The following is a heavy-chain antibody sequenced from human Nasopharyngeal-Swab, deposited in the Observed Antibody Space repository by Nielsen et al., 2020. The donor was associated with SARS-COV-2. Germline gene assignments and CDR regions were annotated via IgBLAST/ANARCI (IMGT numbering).Heavy chain of an antibody. CDR2: IGDKDHNYAT. CDR3: MTDYSTIFGVAIRDFDY. D-gene: IGHD3-3*01. Sequence: GESLKISCAASGFIFSASAIHWVRQASGKGLEWVGRIGDKDHNYATTYGASVQGRFTISRDDSKNTAFLQMDSLKTEDTALYYCMTDYSTIFGVAIRDFDYWGQGTVVSVSS. J-gene: IGHJ4*02. V-gene: IGHV3-73*01. CDR1: GFIFSASA.